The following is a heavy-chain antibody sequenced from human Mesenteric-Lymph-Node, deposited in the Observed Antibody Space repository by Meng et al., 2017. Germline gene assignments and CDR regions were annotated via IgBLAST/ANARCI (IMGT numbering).Heavy chain of an antibody. J-gene: IGHJ4*02. V-gene: IGHV3-23*01. CDR1: GFTFSSYT. CDR3: VRDKDGYNY. Sequence: GESLKISCAASGFTFSSYTMSWVRQAPGKGLEWVSVISCSGGSTYYADSVKGRFTISRDNAKSTLYLQMNSLRAEDTAIYYCVRDKDGYNYWGQGILVTVSS. D-gene: IGHD5-24*01. CDR2: ISCSGGST.